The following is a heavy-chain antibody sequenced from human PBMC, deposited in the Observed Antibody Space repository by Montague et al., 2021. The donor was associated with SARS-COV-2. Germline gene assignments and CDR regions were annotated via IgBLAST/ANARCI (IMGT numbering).Heavy chain of an antibody. CDR1: AGSINNHY. V-gene: IGHV4-59*08. CDR3: ARHVSGSLTHFHH. Sequence: SETLSLTCTVSAGSINNHYWSWIRQTPGKELEWIAYVYFSGTASYNPSLKSRVTISVDTSRNQFSLQLTSVTAADTAVYYCARHVSGSLTHFHHWGQGSLVTVSS. CDR2: VYFSGTA. D-gene: IGHD1-26*01. J-gene: IGHJ1*01.